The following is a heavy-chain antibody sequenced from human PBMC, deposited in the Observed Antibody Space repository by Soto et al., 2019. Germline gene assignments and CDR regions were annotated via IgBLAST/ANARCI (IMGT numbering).Heavy chain of an antibody. CDR3: ARYQYSSSSLGNYYYMDV. D-gene: IGHD6-6*01. CDR1: GFTFSFYN. CDR2: ISSGSGTI. Sequence: PGGSLRLSCAASGFTFSFYNMNWVRQAPGKGLDWVSYISSGSGTIYYADSVKGRFTISRDDAKNSLYLRMNSLRAEDTAVYYCARYQYSSSSLGNYYYMDVWGKGTTVTVSS. V-gene: IGHV3-48*01. J-gene: IGHJ6*03.